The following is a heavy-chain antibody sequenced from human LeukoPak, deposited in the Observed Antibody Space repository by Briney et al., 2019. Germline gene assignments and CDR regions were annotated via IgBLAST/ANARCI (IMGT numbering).Heavy chain of an antibody. CDR3: AKDTNYYGSGSYFGY. CDR2: ISSSGGNT. D-gene: IGHD3-10*01. J-gene: IGHJ4*02. Sequence: GGSLRLSCAASGFTFSSYAMSWVRQAPGKGLEWVSAISSSGGNTYYADSVKGRFTISRDNSKNTLYLQMNSLRTEDTAVYYCAKDTNYYGSGSYFGYWGQGTLVTVSA. V-gene: IGHV3-23*01. CDR1: GFTFSSYA.